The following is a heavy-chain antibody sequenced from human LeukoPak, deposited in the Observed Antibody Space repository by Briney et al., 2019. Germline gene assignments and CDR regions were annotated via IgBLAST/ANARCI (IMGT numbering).Heavy chain of an antibody. D-gene: IGHD3-9*01. Sequence: GGSLRLSCAASGFTFSSYWMSWVRQAPGKGLEWVANIKQDGSEKYYVDSVKGRFTISRDNAKNSLYLQMNSLRAEDTAVYYCARDYARYFEIQLPAFDPWGQGTLVTVSS. CDR3: ARDYARYFEIQLPAFDP. V-gene: IGHV3-7*01. CDR1: GFTFSSYW. J-gene: IGHJ5*02. CDR2: IKQDGSEK.